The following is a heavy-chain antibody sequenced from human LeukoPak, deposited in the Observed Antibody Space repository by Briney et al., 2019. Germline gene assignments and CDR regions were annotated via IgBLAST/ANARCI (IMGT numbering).Heavy chain of an antibody. Sequence: GGSLRLSCAASGFTFSSYWMSWVRQAPGKGLEWVANIKQDGSEKYYVDSVKGRFTISRDNAKNSLYLQMNSLRAEDTAVYYCAGGYCSSTGCYTRYFQHWGQGTLVTVSS. J-gene: IGHJ1*01. CDR3: AGGYCSSTGCYTRYFQH. D-gene: IGHD2-2*02. CDR1: GFTFSSYW. CDR2: IKQDGSEK. V-gene: IGHV3-7*01.